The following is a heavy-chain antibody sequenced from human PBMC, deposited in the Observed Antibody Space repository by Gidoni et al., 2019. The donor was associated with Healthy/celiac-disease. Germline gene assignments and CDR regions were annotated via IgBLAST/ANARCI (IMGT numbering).Heavy chain of an antibody. CDR3: TSPSSSWYRGGGDY. D-gene: IGHD6-13*01. Sequence: EVQLVESGGGLVQPGGSLKLACAASGFTFSGSAMHWVRPASGKGLGWVGRIRSKANSYATAYAASVKGRFTISRDDSKNTAYLQMNSLKTEDTAVYYCTSPSSSWYRGGGDYWGQGTLVTVSS. J-gene: IGHJ4*02. CDR2: IRSKANSYAT. CDR1: GFTFSGSA. V-gene: IGHV3-73*01.